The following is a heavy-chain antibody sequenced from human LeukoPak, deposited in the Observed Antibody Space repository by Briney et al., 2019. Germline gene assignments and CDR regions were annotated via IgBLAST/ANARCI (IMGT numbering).Heavy chain of an antibody. D-gene: IGHD1-14*01. V-gene: IGHV4-39*01. Sequence: SETLSLTCTVSGGSISSSSYYWGWIRQPPGKGLEWIGSIYYSGSTYYNPSLKSRVTISVDTSKNQFPLKLSSVTAADTAVYYCARPARRGYYFDYWGQGTLVTVSS. CDR3: ARPARRGYYFDY. J-gene: IGHJ4*02. CDR1: GGSISSSSYY. CDR2: IYYSGST.